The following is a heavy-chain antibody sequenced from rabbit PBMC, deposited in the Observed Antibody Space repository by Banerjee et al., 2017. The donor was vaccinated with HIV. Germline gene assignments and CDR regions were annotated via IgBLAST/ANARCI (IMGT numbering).Heavy chain of an antibody. CDR1: GFSFSSAYW. J-gene: IGHJ6*01. Sequence: QEQLVESGGDLVKPGGTLTLTCKASGFSFSSAYWMAWVRQAPGKGLEWIGTINTVGSTYYASWAKGRFTISKASSTAVTLQLTSLTAADTATYFCATSPYGSVPGYGDDALWGQGTLVTVS. V-gene: IGHV1S45*01. CDR3: ATSPYGSVPGYGDDAL. CDR2: INTVGST. D-gene: IGHD7-1*01.